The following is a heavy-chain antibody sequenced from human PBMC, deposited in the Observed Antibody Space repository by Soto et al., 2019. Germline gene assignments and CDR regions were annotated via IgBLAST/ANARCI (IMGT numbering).Heavy chain of an antibody. D-gene: IGHD2-15*01. Sequence: EVQLLESGGDLVQPGGSLRLSCAASGLTFGSYAMTWVRQAPGKGLEWVSAISGGGDSTYYADSVQGRFTISRDNSRTTLYLQMNSLRAEDTAVYYCAKVGVRYCSGGSCYFHYWGQGTLVTVSS. CDR3: AKVGVRYCSGGSCYFHY. V-gene: IGHV3-23*01. CDR1: GLTFGSYA. J-gene: IGHJ4*02. CDR2: ISGGGDST.